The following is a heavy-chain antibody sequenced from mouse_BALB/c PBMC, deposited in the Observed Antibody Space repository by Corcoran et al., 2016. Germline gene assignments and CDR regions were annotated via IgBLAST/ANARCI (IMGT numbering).Heavy chain of an antibody. V-gene: IGHV14-3*02. Sequence: EVQLQQSGAELVKPGASVKLSCTASGFNIKDTYMHWVKQRPEQGLEWIGRIDPANGNTKYDPKFQGKATITADTSSNTAYLQLSSLTSEDTAVYYCANWDCYFDFWGAGTTATFS. J-gene: IGHJ1*01. D-gene: IGHD4-1*01. CDR2: IDPANGNT. CDR1: GFNIKDTY. CDR3: ANWDCYFDF.